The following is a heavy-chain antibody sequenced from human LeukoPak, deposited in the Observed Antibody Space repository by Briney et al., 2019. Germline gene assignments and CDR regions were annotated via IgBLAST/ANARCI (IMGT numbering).Heavy chain of an antibody. D-gene: IGHD6-25*01. CDR2: ISASGTLT. V-gene: IGHV3-48*03. J-gene: IGHJ6*04. CDR1: GFSFSSYE. CDR3: ARDGTPIYSSGWVYMDV. Sequence: GGSLRLSCAASGFSFSSYEMNWVRQAPGKGLEWISYISASGTLTHYADSVEGRFTISRDNAKNSLYLQMYSLRGEDTAVYYCARDGTPIYSSGWVYMDVWGKGTAVTISS.